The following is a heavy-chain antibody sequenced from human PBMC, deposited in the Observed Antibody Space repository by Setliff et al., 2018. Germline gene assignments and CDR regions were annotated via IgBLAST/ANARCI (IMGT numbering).Heavy chain of an antibody. D-gene: IGHD2-15*01. Sequence: ETLSLTCTVSDDSFTSSRYYWGWIRQAPGSGLEWIGSISYSGTPYYNASVESRVTISIDTSRNQFSLELRSVTVADTATYYCVRPGGTTVVARHFAYWGSGILVTVSS. V-gene: IGHV4-39*01. CDR2: ISYSGTP. CDR1: DDSFTSSRYY. CDR3: VRPGGTTVVARHFAY. J-gene: IGHJ4*01.